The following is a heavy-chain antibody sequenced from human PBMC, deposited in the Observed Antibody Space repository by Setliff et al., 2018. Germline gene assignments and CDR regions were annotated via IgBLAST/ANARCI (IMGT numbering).Heavy chain of an antibody. CDR1: GGSFSGYY. CDR3: ARDGGEY. CDR2: INTDGTRI. Sequence: LSLTCAVYGGSFSGYYWSWVRQTPGKGLEWLSYINTDGTRIFYTDSVEGRFTISRDNSKNSLYLQMNSLRAEDTAVYYCARDGGEYWGQGTLVTVSS. V-gene: IGHV3-11*04. J-gene: IGHJ4*02. D-gene: IGHD3-16*01.